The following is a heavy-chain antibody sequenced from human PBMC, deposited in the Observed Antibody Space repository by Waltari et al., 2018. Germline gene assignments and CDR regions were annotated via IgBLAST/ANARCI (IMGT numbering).Heavy chain of an antibody. J-gene: IGHJ4*02. D-gene: IGHD6-6*01. V-gene: IGHV4-59*08. Sequence: QVQLQESGPGLVKPSETLSLTCTVPGGPISSYYWSWIRHPPGKGLEWIGYIYYSGSTNYNPSLKSRVTISVDTSKNQFSLKLSSVTAADTAVYYCARHEAVPFIAATIDYWGQGTLVTVSS. CDR1: GGPISSYY. CDR2: IYYSGST. CDR3: ARHEAVPFIAATIDY.